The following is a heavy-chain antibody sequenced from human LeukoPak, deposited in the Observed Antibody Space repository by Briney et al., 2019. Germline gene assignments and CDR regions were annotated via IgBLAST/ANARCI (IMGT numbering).Heavy chain of an antibody. D-gene: IGHD3-10*01. CDR2: ISAYNGNT. CDR3: ARDLDQYNGRFGGFGHDF. CDR1: GYTFINYG. V-gene: IGHV1-18*01. J-gene: IGHJ4*02. Sequence: ASVKVSCKASGYTFINYGINWVRQAPGQGLEWMGWISAYNGNTNYAQSLQGRVTMTTDTSTSTVYMEMRSLTSDDTAMYYCARDLDQYNGRFGGFGHDFWGQGTLVTVSS.